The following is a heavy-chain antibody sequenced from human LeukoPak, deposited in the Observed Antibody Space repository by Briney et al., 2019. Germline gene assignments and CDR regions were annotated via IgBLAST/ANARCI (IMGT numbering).Heavy chain of an antibody. CDR2: IYYSGRT. D-gene: IGHD6-19*01. CDR1: GDSISSNTYY. V-gene: IGHV4-39*01. J-gene: IGHJ4*02. CDR3: ARHTGGWSPFDY. Sequence: KPSETLSLTCTVSGDSISSNTYYWGWIRQPPGKGLEWIGSIYYSGRTYYNPSLESRVTISVDTSKNQFPLKLSSVTAADTAVYYCARHTGGWSPFDYWGQGTLVTVSS.